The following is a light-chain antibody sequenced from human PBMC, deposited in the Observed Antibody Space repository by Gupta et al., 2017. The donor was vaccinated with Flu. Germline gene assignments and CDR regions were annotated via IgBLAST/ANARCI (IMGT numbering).Light chain of an antibody. J-gene: IGLJ1*01. V-gene: IGLV2-14*01. CDR3: SSYTSTTTFYV. CDR2: DVS. CDR1: SSDVGNSDY. Sequence: QPALTQPASLSGSPGPSITISCPGTSSDVGNSDYVSWYQQASGKAPKLLIYDVSNWPSGVSSRFSGSKSGNTASLTISGLQAEDETDYYCSSYTSTTTFYVFGTGTKVTVL.